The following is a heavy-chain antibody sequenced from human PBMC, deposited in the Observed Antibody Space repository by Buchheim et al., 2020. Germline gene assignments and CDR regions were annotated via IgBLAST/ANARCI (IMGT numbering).Heavy chain of an antibody. V-gene: IGHV3-13*01. CDR3: ARRGGSSGWPFDY. J-gene: IGHJ4*02. CDR1: GFTFSSYD. Sequence: EVQLVESGGGLVQPGGSLRLSCAASGFTFSSYDMHWVRQRTGKALEWVSAIGTGGDTYYPGSVKGRFTISRENANKSLHHQMNSLTAGDTAVYYCARRGGSSGWPFDYWGQGTL. D-gene: IGHD6-19*01. CDR2: IGTGGDT.